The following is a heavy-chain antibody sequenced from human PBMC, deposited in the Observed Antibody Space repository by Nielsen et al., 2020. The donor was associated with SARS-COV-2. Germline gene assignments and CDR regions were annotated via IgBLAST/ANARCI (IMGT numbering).Heavy chain of an antibody. J-gene: IGHJ4*02. Sequence: ESLKISCAASGFTFSSYSMNWVRQAPGKGLEWVSSISSSSYIYYADSVKGRFTISRDNAKNSLYLQMNSLRAEDTAVYYCARDEGVVVPAAIRDWGQGTLVTVSS. D-gene: IGHD2-2*02. CDR1: GFTFSSYS. V-gene: IGHV3-21*01. CDR2: ISSSSYI. CDR3: ARDEGVVVPAAIRD.